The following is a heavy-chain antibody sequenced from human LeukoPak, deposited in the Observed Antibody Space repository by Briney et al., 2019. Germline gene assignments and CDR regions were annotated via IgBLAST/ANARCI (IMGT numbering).Heavy chain of an antibody. CDR3: ATAGGSGQNYYFDY. D-gene: IGHD3-10*01. CDR2: FDPEDGET. V-gene: IGHV1-24*01. Sequence: VASVKVSCKVSGYTLTELSMHWVRQAPGEGLEWMGGFDPEDGETIYAQKFQGRVIMTEDTSTDTAYMELSSLRSEDTAVYYCATAGGSGQNYYFDYWGQGTLVTVSS. J-gene: IGHJ4*02. CDR1: GYTLTELS.